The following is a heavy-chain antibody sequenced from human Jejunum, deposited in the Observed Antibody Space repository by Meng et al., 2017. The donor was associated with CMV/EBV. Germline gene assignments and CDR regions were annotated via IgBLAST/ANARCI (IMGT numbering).Heavy chain of an antibody. J-gene: IGHJ4*02. CDR3: TRHDFWSRYHDS. CDR1: GFSLTTSGAG. CDR2: IYWNDDK. D-gene: IGHD3-3*01. V-gene: IGHV2-5*01. Sequence: TFSGFSLTTSGAGVGWLRQPPGKALEWLAVIYWNDDKRYSPSLKSRLTITEDTSKNQVVLTMTNMDPVDTATYYCTRHDFWSRYHDSWGQGTLVTSPQ.